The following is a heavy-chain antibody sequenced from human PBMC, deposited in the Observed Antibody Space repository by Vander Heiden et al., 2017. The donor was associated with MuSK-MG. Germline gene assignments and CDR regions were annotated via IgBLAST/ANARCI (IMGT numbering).Heavy chain of an antibody. J-gene: IGHJ6*03. CDR1: RCALRPYA. D-gene: IGHD1-20*01. V-gene: IGHV3-30-3*01. CDR2: MSYDGNQK. CDR3: ARDLNSRDYSWNDIYYYMGV. Sequence: EEPGESGAGVVQPGNSLRLSCTASRCALRPYAMHWARQAPGKGLEWVALMSYDGNQKYYADSVKGRFTISRDNSVNTVYLQMNSLRADDTAVYYCARDLNSRDYSWNDIYYYMGVWGKGTTVTVSS.